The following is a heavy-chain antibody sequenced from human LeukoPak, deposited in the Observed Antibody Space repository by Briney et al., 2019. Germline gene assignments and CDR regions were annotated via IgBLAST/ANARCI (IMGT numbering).Heavy chain of an antibody. CDR3: AKDLGPGSMATSPGFDY. CDR2: IKQDGSEK. D-gene: IGHD5-24*01. V-gene: IGHV3-7*03. Sequence: PGGSLRLSCAASGFIFKKYWMNWVRQAPGKGLEWVANIKQDGSEKYYVDSVKGRFTISRDNAKTSLYLQMNSLRAEDTALYYCAKDLGPGSMATSPGFDYWGQGTLVTVSS. CDR1: GFIFKKYW. J-gene: IGHJ4*02.